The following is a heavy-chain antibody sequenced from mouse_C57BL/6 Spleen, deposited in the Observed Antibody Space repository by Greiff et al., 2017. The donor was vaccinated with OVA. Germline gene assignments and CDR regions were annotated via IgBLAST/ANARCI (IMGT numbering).Heavy chain of an antibody. Sequence: QVQLQESGPGLVAPSQSLSITCTVSGFSLTSYGVHWVRQPPGKGLEWLVVIWRDGSTTYNSALNSRLSISKDNSKCQVFLKMNSLQTDDTAVYYCARGGGPLAMDYWGQGTTVTVSS. CDR3: ARGGGPLAMDY. CDR1: GFSLTSYG. V-gene: IGHV2-6*03. J-gene: IGHJ4*01. D-gene: IGHD1-1*02. CDR2: IWRDGST.